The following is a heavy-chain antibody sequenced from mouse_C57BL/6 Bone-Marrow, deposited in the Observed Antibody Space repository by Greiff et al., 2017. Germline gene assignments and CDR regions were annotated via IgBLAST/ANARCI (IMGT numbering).Heavy chain of an antibody. CDR1: GYTFTSYT. J-gene: IGHJ1*03. CDR2: INPSSGST. CDR3: ARWGYYGSRYFDV. D-gene: IGHD1-1*01. Sequence: VQLQQSGAELARPGASVKMSCKASGYTFTSYTMHWVKQRPGQGLEWIGYINPSSGSTKYNQKFKDKATLTADKSSSTAYMQLSSLTSEDSAVDYCARWGYYGSRYFDVWGTGTTVTVSS. V-gene: IGHV1-4*01.